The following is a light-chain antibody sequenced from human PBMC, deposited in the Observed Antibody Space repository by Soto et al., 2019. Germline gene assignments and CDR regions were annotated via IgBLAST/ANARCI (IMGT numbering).Light chain of an antibody. CDR3: QQTNNWPRT. CDR1: QSVTSN. Sequence: RHSPGTLSLSPGGIYTISCRASQSVTSNLAWYQRKPGQAPSLLIYGASIRPPGIPARFSGSDSGTEFTLTISSLQSEDFAIYYRQQTNNWPRTFGGGTKVDIK. CDR2: GAS. J-gene: IGKJ4*02. V-gene: IGKV3-15*01.